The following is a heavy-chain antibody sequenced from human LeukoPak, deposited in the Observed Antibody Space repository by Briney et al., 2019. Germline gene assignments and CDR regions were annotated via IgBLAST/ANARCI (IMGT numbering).Heavy chain of an antibody. CDR2: ISYDGSNK. Sequence: PGRSLRLSCAASGFTFSSYGMHWVRQAPGKGLEWVAVISYDGSNKYYADSVKGRFTISRDNSKNTLYLQMGSLRAEDMAVYYCARAKTLVGANRYYFDYWGQGTLVTVSS. CDR3: ARAKTLVGANRYYFDY. CDR1: GFTFSSYG. V-gene: IGHV3-30*03. D-gene: IGHD1-26*01. J-gene: IGHJ4*02.